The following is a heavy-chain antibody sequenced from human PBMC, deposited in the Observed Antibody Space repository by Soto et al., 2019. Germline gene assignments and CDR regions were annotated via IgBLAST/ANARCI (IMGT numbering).Heavy chain of an antibody. V-gene: IGHV1-46*01. CDR3: ARGDLDYYDSSGPNYYYYYGMDV. CDR1: GYTFTSYY. Sequence: ASVKVSCKASGYTFTSYYMHWVRQAPGQGLEWMGIINPSGGSTSYAQKFQGRVTMTRDTSTSTVYMELSSLRSEDTAVYYCARGDLDYYDSSGPNYYYYYGMDVWGQGTTVTVSS. CDR2: INPSGGST. D-gene: IGHD3-22*01. J-gene: IGHJ6*02.